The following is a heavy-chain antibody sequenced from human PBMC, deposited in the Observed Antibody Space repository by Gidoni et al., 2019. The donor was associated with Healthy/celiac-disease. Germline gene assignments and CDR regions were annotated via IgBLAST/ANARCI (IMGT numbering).Heavy chain of an antibody. J-gene: IGHJ4*02. CDR3: ARGGPPRPYGSGSYYKY. D-gene: IGHD3-10*01. V-gene: IGHV4-34*01. CDR1: GGSFSGYY. CDR2: INHSGST. Sequence: QVQLQQWGAGLLKPSETLSLTCAVYGGSFSGYYWSWIRQPPGKGLEWIGEINHSGSTNYNPSLKSRVTISVDTSKNQFSLKLSSVTAADTAVYYCARGGPPRPYGSGSYYKYWGQGTLVTVSS.